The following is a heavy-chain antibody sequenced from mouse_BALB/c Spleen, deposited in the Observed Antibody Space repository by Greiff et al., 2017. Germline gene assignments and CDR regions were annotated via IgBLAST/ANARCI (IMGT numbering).Heavy chain of an antibody. J-gene: IGHJ4*01. CDR3: ARQIGYYAMDY. D-gene: IGHD3-1*01. V-gene: IGHV1-9*01. CDR2: ILPGSGST. CDR1: GYTFSSYW. Sequence: QVQLQQSGAELMKPGASVKISCKATGYTFSSYWIEWVKQRPGHGLEWIGEILPGSGSTNYNEKFKGKATFTADTSSNTAYMQLSSLTSEDSAVYYCARQIGYYAMDYWGQGTSVTVSS.